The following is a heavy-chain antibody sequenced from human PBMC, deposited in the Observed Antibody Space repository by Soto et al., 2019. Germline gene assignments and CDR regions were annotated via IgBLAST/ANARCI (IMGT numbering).Heavy chain of an antibody. V-gene: IGHV4-34*01. J-gene: IGHJ4*02. Sequence: PXXTLSLTCAVYCGSFIGYYWSWIRQPPGKGLEWIGEXNHSGXTHYNQYLKSXXTISVDTXXNQFYLKLSSVTAADTAVYYCAREVDTDMVPDYWGQGTLVTVSS. CDR2: XNHSGXT. D-gene: IGHD5-18*01. CDR3: AREVDTDMVPDY. CDR1: CGSFIGYY.